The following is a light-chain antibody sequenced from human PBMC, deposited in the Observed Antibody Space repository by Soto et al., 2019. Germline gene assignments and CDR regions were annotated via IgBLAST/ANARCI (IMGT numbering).Light chain of an antibody. V-gene: IGLV2-11*01. J-gene: IGLJ2*01. CDR2: DVS. Sequence: QSALTQPRSVSGSPGQSVTISCTGTSSDVGGYNYVSWYQQHPGKAPKLMIYDVSKRPSGVPDRLSGSKSVNTASLTISGLQAEDEADYYCCSYAGSYTLVFGGGTKLTVL. CDR3: CSYAGSYTLV. CDR1: SSDVGGYNY.